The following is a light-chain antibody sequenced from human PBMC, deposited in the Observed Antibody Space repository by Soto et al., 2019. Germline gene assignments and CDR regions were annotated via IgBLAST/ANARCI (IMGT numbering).Light chain of an antibody. CDR1: SGHNNYA. CDR3: QTWDTGMV. V-gene: IGLV4-69*01. Sequence: QPVLTQSPSASASLGASVKLTCTLSSGHNNYAIAWHQQQPEKGPRYLMKVKSDGGHIKGDDIPDRFSGSSSGAERYLTISSLQSEDEAYSYCQTWDTGMVFGGGTKLTVL. J-gene: IGLJ2*01. CDR2: VKSDGGH.